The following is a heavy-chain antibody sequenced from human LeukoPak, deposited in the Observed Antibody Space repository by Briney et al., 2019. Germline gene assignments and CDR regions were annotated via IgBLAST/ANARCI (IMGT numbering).Heavy chain of an antibody. CDR2: IYHGGST. V-gene: IGHV4-38-2*02. Sequence: PSQTLSLTCTVSGYSISSGYYWGWIRQPPGKGLEWIGSIYHGGSTSYNPSLRSRVTISVDRSKNQFSLKLTSVTAADTAVYYCARSAFAEGYFDLWGRGTLVTASS. J-gene: IGHJ2*01. CDR3: ARSAFAEGYFDL. CDR1: GYSISSGYY.